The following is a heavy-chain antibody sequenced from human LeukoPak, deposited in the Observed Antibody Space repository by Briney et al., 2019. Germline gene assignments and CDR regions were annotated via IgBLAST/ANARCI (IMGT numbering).Heavy chain of an antibody. CDR2: VSPYNGNT. D-gene: IGHD3-10*01. CDR3: ARNGRVRRVVKDLFEY. J-gene: IGHJ4*02. V-gene: IGHV1-18*01. Sequence: GASVKVSCKTSGYTFTDYDITWVRQAPGQGLEWMGRVSPYNGNTYYSQRFQDRVTITKDTSTGTAYMDLRNLRTDDTAMYYCARNGRVRRVVKDLFEYWGQGTLVAVSP. CDR1: GYTFTDYD.